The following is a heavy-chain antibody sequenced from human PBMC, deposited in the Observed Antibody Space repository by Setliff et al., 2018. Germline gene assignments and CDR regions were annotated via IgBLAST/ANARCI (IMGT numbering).Heavy chain of an antibody. V-gene: IGHV3-49*04. J-gene: IGHJ1*01. CDR3: IADYYDSSGYYSHAEYFQH. Sequence: GGSLRLSCTASGFTFGDYAMSWVRQAPGKGLEWVGFIRSKAYGGTTEYAASVKGRFTISRDDSKNSLYLQMNGLKTEDRAVYYCIADYYDSSGYYSHAEYFQHWGQGTLVTVSS. CDR2: IRSKAYGGTT. D-gene: IGHD3-22*01. CDR1: GFTFGDYA.